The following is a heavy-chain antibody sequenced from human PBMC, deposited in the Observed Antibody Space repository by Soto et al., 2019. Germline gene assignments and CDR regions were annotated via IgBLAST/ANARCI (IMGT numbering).Heavy chain of an antibody. CDR1: GFSFSSYA. CDR3: AKDSPPDD. J-gene: IGHJ4*02. CDR2: TSGSGGST. Sequence: EVQLLESGGGLVQPGGSLRLSCAASGFSFSSYAMTWVLQAPGRGLEWVSATSGSGGSTHYADFVKGRFTISRDNSKNTLYLQMNSLRAEDTAVYYCAKDSPPDDWGQGTLVTVSS. V-gene: IGHV3-23*01.